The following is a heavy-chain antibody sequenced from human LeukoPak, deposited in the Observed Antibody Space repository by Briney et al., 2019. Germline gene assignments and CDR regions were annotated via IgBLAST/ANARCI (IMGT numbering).Heavy chain of an antibody. CDR2: ISGSGGST. CDR3: AKAGDYGDYTPFDY. D-gene: IGHD4-17*01. J-gene: IGHJ4*02. V-gene: IGHV3-23*01. Sequence: PGGSLRLSCAASGFTFSSYDMSWVRQAPGKGLEWVSAISGSGGSTYYADSVTGRFTVSRDNAKNSLDLQLNSLRAEDTAVYYCAKAGDYGDYTPFDYWGQGTLVTVSS. CDR1: GFTFSSYD.